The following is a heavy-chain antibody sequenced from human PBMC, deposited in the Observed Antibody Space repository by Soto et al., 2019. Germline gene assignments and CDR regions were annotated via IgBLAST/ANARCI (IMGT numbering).Heavy chain of an antibody. CDR3: AKDKATQPPYYYYGMDV. J-gene: IGHJ6*01. CDR2: ISYDGSNK. V-gene: IGHV3-30*18. Sequence: QVQLVESGGGVVQPGRSLRLSCAASGFTFSSYGMHWVRQAPGKGLEWVAVISYDGSNKYYADSVKGRFTISRDNSKNTLYLQMNSLRAEDTAVYYCAKDKATQPPYYYYGMDVW. CDR1: GFTFSSYG.